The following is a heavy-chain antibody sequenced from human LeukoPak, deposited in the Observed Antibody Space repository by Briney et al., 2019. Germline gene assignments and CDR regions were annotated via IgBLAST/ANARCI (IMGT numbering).Heavy chain of an antibody. V-gene: IGHV1-8*02. Sequence: GASVKVSCKASGYTFTGYYMHWVRQAPGQGLEWMGWMNPNSGNTGYAQKFQGRVTMTRNTSISTAYMELSSLRSEDTAVCYCARAHSLDYYDSSGLNYYYYGMDVWGRGTTVTVSS. CDR1: GYTFTGYY. D-gene: IGHD3-22*01. CDR3: ARAHSLDYYDSSGLNYYYYGMDV. J-gene: IGHJ6*02. CDR2: MNPNSGNT.